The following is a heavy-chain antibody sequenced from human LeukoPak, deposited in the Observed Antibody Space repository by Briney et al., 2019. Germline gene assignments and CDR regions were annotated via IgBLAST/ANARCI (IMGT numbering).Heavy chain of an antibody. Sequence: PSETLSLTCDVSGDSISSGGYSWSWVRQPPGKGLEWIGYIYSSGRSYYNPSLKSRVTISVDTSKNQFSLKLSSVTAADTAVYYCARHVAHSTVTPFDYWGQGTLVTVSS. V-gene: IGHV4-30-2*03. CDR1: GDSISSGGYS. CDR3: ARHVAHSTVTPFDY. J-gene: IGHJ4*02. CDR2: IYSSGRS. D-gene: IGHD4-17*01.